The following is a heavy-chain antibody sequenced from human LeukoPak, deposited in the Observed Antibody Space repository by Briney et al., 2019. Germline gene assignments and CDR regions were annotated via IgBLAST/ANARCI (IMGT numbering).Heavy chain of an antibody. Sequence: ASAKVSCKASGYTFTSYGISWVRQAPGQGLEWMGWISAYNGNTNYAQKLQGRVTMTTDTSTSTAYMELRSLRSDDTAVYYCARDRYGGCSSTSCYKYYYMDVWGKGTTVTVSS. CDR2: ISAYNGNT. J-gene: IGHJ6*03. D-gene: IGHD2-2*02. V-gene: IGHV1-18*01. CDR1: GYTFTSYG. CDR3: ARDRYGGCSSTSCYKYYYMDV.